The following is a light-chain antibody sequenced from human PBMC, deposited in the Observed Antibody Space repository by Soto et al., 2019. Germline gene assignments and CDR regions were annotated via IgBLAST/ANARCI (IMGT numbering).Light chain of an antibody. V-gene: IGKV3-11*01. Sequence: EVFLTHSPSTLSLSPGERSTLSCRASQSVSSYLAWYQQKPGQAPRLIIYDASNRATGIPARFSGSRSGTELTLTIRSIAPPDFELSHCKKRRKWYRTFGQGKKVDIK. CDR2: DAS. J-gene: IGKJ1*01. CDR1: QSVSSY. CDR3: KKRRKWYRT.